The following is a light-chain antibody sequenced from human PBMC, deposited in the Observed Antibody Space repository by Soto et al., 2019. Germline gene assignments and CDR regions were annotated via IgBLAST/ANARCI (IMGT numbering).Light chain of an antibody. CDR3: QQYNNWPPFS. V-gene: IGKV3-15*01. Sequence: EIVMTQSPVTLSVSPGERATLSCRASQSVSSNLAWYQQKPGQAPRLLIYAASTRATGIPARFSGSGSGTDFTLTISSLQTEDFAVYYCQQYNNWPPFSFGPGTKVDIK. CDR1: QSVSSN. CDR2: AAS. J-gene: IGKJ3*01.